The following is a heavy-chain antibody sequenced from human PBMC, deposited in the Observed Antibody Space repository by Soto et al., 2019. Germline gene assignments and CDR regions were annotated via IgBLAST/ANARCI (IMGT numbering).Heavy chain of an antibody. CDR1: GYPFTSYG. V-gene: IGHV1-18*01. D-gene: IGHD6-13*01. J-gene: IGHJ4*02. Sequence: QVQLVQSGPEVKNPGASVKVSCKTSGYPFTSYGISWVRQAPGQGTEWMGWSSTYNDHTNYAQRLQDRVTMTTDTSTSTAHIEMRSLTSDDTAVYYFERERLIAAAGAYFDYWGQGTLVTVSS. CDR2: SSTYNDHT. CDR3: ERERLIAAAGAYFDY.